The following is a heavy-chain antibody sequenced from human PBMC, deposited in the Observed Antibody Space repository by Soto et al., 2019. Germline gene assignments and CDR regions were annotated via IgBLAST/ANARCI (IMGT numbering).Heavy chain of an antibody. D-gene: IGHD3-3*01. V-gene: IGHV1-2*02. CDR1: GYTFTGYY. CDR2: TNPNSGGT. J-gene: IGHJ4*02. Sequence: QVLLVQSGAEVKKPGASVKVSCKASGYTFTGYYMHWVRQAPGQGLEWMGWTNPNSGGTNFAQKFQGRVTMTRDTSISTGYMELSRLRSDDTAVYYCARDSGIFGVVTHTAPDYWGQGTLVTVSS. CDR3: ARDSGIFGVVTHTAPDY.